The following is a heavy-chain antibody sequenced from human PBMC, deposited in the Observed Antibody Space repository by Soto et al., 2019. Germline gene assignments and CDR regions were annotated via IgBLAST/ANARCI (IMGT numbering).Heavy chain of an antibody. CDR3: ASNYDSSGYLTPDAFDI. V-gene: IGHV1-18*01. Sequence: ASVKVSCKASGYTFTSYGISWVRQAPGQGLEWMGWISAYNGNTNYAQKLQGRVTMTTDTSTSTAYMELRSLRSDDTAVYYCASNYDSSGYLTPDAFDIWGQGTMVTVSS. CDR1: GYTFTSYG. CDR2: ISAYNGNT. D-gene: IGHD3-22*01. J-gene: IGHJ3*02.